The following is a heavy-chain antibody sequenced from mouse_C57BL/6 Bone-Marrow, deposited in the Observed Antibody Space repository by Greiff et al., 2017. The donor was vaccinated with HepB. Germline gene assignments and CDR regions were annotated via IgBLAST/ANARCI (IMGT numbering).Heavy chain of an antibody. CDR3: TTLGSTMITTYYFDY. J-gene: IGHJ2*01. CDR2: IDPENGDT. V-gene: IGHV14-4*01. Sequence: EVQLKQSGAELVRPGASVKLSCTASGFNIKDDYMHWVKQRPEQGLEWIGWIDPENGDTEYASKFQGKATITADTSSNTAYLQLSSLTSEDTAVYYCTTLGSTMITTYYFDYWGQGTTLTVSS. CDR1: GFNIKDDY. D-gene: IGHD2-4*01.